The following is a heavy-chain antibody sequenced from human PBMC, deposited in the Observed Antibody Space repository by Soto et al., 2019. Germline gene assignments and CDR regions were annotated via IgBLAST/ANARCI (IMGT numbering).Heavy chain of an antibody. CDR2: IYSSGST. J-gene: IGHJ6*02. CDR1: GGSISSYY. CDR3: ARAVVVAATPHRSYYYYGMDV. V-gene: IGHV4-59*12. Sequence: SETLSLTCTVSGGSISSYYWSWIRQPPGKGLEWIGYIYSSGSTDYNPSLKSRVTISVDTSKNQFSLKLSSVTAADTAVYYCARAVVVAATPHRSYYYYGMDVWGQGTTVTVSS. D-gene: IGHD2-15*01.